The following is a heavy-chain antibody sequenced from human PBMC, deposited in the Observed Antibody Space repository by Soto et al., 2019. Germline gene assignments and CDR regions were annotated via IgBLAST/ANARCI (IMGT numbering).Heavy chain of an antibody. D-gene: IGHD2-8*01. CDR2: IYYSGST. CDR1: GGSISSGGYY. J-gene: IGHJ4*02. V-gene: IGHV4-31*03. Sequence: SETLSLTCTVSGGSISSGGYYWSWIRQHPGKGLEWVGYIYYSGSTYYNPSLKSRVTISVDTSKNQFSLKLSSVTAADTAVYYCARGTLMVYAFDYWGQGTLVTVSS. CDR3: ARGTLMVYAFDY.